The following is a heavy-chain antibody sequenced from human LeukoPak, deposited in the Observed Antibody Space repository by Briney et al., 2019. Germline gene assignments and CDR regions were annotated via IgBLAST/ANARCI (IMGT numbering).Heavy chain of an antibody. CDR1: GFTVSSNY. Sequence: PGGSLRLSCAASGFTVSSNYMSWVRQAPGKGLEWVSVIYSGGSTYYADSVKGRFTISRDNSKNTLYLQMNSLRAEDTAVYYCAREGKQLGGGGGGTFDIWGQGTMVTVSS. CDR3: AREGKQLGGGGGGTFDI. J-gene: IGHJ3*02. D-gene: IGHD5-18*01. V-gene: IGHV3-66*01. CDR2: IYSGGST.